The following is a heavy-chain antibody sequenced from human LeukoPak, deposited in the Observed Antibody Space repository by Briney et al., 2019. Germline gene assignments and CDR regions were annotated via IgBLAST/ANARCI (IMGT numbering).Heavy chain of an antibody. D-gene: IGHD3-16*01. CDR2: TSSDGSIK. J-gene: IGHJ4*02. CDR1: GFTFRSYA. Sequence: GGSLRLSCAASGFTFRSYAMHWVRQAPRKGLEWVAVTSSDGSIKYYADAVKGRFTISRDNSRNTLSLQMKSLRAEDTAVYFCAKDMIGGAPDYFDYWGQGTLVTVSS. CDR3: AKDMIGGAPDYFDY. V-gene: IGHV3-30*04.